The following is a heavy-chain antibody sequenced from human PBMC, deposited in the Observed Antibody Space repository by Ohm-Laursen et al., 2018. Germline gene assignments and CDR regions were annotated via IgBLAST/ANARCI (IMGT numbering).Heavy chain of an antibody. V-gene: IGHV3-33*01. CDR1: GFTFSAYG. D-gene: IGHD3-10*01. CDR3: ARDKEVRGVIGITRDFYGMDV. Sequence: GQTLSLTCAASGFTFSAYGMHWVRQAPGKGLEWVADIWYNGVNKYYADSVKGRFTISRDNSKNTVYLQMNSLRAEDRALYYCARDKEVRGVIGITRDFYGMDVWGQGTTVTVSS. CDR2: IWYNGVNK. J-gene: IGHJ6*02.